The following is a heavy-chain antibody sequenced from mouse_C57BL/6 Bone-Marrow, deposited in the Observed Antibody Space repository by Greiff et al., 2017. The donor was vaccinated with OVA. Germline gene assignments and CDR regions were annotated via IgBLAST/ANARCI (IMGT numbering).Heavy chain of an antibody. Sequence: QVQPQQPGAELVKPGASAKLSCKASGYTFTSHWMHWVKQRSGRGPEWIGRIDPNSGGTKYNEKFKSKATLTVDKPSSTSYMQLSSLTSEDSAVYYGATNSSLLSNSYYFGYWGQGTTLTVSS. CDR2: IDPNSGGT. V-gene: IGHV1-72*01. D-gene: IGHD2-5*01. CDR1: GYTFTSHW. CDR3: ATNSSLLSNSYYFGY. J-gene: IGHJ2*01.